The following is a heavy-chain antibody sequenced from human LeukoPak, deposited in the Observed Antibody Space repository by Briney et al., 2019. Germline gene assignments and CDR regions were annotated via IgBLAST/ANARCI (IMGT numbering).Heavy chain of an antibody. V-gene: IGHV1-69-2*01. Sequence: GATVKISCKASGYTFTDYYMHWVQQAPGKGLEWMGRVDPEDGETIYAEKFQGRVTITADTSTDTAYMELSSLRSEDTAVYYCARGDSSGWYGPFDYWGQGTLVTVSS. CDR2: VDPEDGET. CDR3: ARGDSSGWYGPFDY. CDR1: GYTFTDYY. D-gene: IGHD6-19*01. J-gene: IGHJ4*02.